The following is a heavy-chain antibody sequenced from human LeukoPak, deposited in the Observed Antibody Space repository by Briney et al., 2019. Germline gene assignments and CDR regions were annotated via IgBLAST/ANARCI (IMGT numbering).Heavy chain of an antibody. CDR3: ARDGIQLWLSDY. J-gene: IGHJ4*02. CDR2: IYYSGST. CDR1: GGSISSSSYY. D-gene: IGHD5-18*01. Sequence: PSETLSLTCTVSGGSISSSSYYWGWIRQPPGKGLEWIGSIYYSGSTYYNPSLKSRVTISVDTSKNQFSLKLSSVTAADTAVYYCARDGIQLWLSDYWGQGTLVTVSS. V-gene: IGHV4-39*07.